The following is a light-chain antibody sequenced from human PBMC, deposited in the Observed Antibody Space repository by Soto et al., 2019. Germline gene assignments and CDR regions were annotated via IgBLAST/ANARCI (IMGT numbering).Light chain of an antibody. CDR1: SSDVGGYNY. CDR3: SSYTSSRTRV. J-gene: IGLJ1*01. V-gene: IGLV2-14*01. Sequence: QSALTQPASVSWSPGQSITISCTGTSSDVGGYNYVSWYQQHPGKAPKLMIYDVSNRPSGVSNRFSGSKSGNTASLTISGLQAEDEADYYCSSYTSSRTRVFGTGTKVTVL. CDR2: DVS.